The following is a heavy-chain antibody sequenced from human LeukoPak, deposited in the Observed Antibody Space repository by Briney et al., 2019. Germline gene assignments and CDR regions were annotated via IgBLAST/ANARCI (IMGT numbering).Heavy chain of an antibody. Sequence: GGSQRLSCAASGFTFSSYAMSWVRQAPGKGLEWVSAISDSGGSTYYADSVKGRFTISRDNSKNTPYLQMNSLRAEDTAVYYCAKAPDGYEPFIFDYWGQGTLGTVSS. CDR3: AKAPDGYEPFIFDY. CDR2: ISDSGGST. J-gene: IGHJ4*02. V-gene: IGHV3-23*01. D-gene: IGHD5-24*01. CDR1: GFTFSSYA.